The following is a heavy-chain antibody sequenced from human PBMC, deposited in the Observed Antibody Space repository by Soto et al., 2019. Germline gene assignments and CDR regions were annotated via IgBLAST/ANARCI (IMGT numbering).Heavy chain of an antibody. D-gene: IGHD6-13*01. J-gene: IGHJ6*02. Sequence: PGGSLRLSCAASGFTFSSYAMSWVRQAPGKGLEWVSAISGGGGSTYDADSVKGRFTISRDNSQNTLYLQMNSLSVEDMAVYYCAKGCSSSWYKGMDVWGQGTTVTVSS. V-gene: IGHV3-23*01. CDR1: GFTFSSYA. CDR3: AKGCSSSWYKGMDV. CDR2: ISGGGGST.